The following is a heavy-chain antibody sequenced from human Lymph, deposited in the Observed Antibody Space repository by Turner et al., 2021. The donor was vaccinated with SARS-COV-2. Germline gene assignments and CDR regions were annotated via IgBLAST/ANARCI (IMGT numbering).Heavy chain of an antibody. D-gene: IGHD3-3*01. J-gene: IGHJ4*02. Sequence: EVQLVESGGGWVQPGRSLRLSCAASGFTFDDYAIHWVRQAPGKGLEWVSGVSWNSGIIGYADSVKGRFTISRDNAKNSLYLQMNSLRAEDTAVYYCASNFWSAYRLDYWGQGTLVTVSS. CDR3: ASNFWSAYRLDY. CDR2: VSWNSGII. CDR1: GFTFDDYA. V-gene: IGHV3-9*01.